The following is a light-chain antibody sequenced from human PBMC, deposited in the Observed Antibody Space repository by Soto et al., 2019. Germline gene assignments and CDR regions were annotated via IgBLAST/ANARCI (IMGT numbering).Light chain of an antibody. CDR3: QQSFITPPLT. V-gene: IGKV1-39*01. J-gene: IGKJ4*01. CDR1: QSISTY. Sequence: IQMTQSPSSLSASIGDIITITCRASQSISTYLNWYQQKPGKAPKLLIYGASTLQNGVPSRFSGSGSATDYTLTISGLQPEDFATYYCQQSFITPPLTFGGGTKVEMK. CDR2: GAS.